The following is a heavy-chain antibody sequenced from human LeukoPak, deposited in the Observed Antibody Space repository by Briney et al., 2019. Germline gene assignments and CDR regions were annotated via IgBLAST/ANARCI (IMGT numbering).Heavy chain of an antibody. J-gene: IGHJ2*01. CDR3: ARGVTMIVVVIHDWYFDL. Sequence: PSETLSLTCTVSGGSISSSSYYWGWIRQPPGKGLEWIGNIYYSGRTCYNPSLKSRVTISVDTPKNQFSLKLSSVTAADTAVYYCARGVTMIVVVIHDWYFDLWGRGTLVTVSS. D-gene: IGHD3-22*01. CDR2: IYYSGRT. V-gene: IGHV4-39*01. CDR1: GGSISSSSYY.